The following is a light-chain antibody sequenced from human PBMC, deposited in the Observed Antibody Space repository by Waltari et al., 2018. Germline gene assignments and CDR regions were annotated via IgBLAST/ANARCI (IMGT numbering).Light chain of an antibody. CDR1: ISDVGAYKY. Sequence: QSALTQPASVSGSPGQSITISCTGTISDVGAYKYVSWYPHHPDNAPKLMIYEATNRPSGISIRFSGSKSGNTASLTISGLQAEDGADYYCSSYTRSSTWVFGGGTKLTVL. CDR3: SSYTRSSTWV. J-gene: IGLJ2*01. V-gene: IGLV2-14*01. CDR2: EAT.